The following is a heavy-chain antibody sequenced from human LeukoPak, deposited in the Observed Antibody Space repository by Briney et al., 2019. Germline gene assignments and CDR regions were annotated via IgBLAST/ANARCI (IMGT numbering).Heavy chain of an antibody. D-gene: IGHD3-10*01. Sequence: GGSLRPSCAASGFTVSSYYMNWVRQSPGKGLEWISYISSSSSALYYGDSVKGRFTISRDSATNSVSLQMNSLKAEDTAVYYCARDAYFFGTGSFDYWGQGAQVTVSS. CDR3: ARDAYFFGTGSFDY. CDR2: ISSSSSAL. J-gene: IGHJ4*02. V-gene: IGHV3-48*01. CDR1: GFTVSSYY.